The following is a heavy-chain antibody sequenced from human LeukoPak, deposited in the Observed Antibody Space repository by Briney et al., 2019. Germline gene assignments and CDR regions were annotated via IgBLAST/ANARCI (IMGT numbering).Heavy chain of an antibody. D-gene: IGHD3-3*01. CDR2: MNPNSGNT. CDR3: ARVGYYDFWSGYYGCDY. Sequence: GASVKVSCKASGYTFTSYDINWVRQATGQGLEWMGWMNPNSGNTGYAQNFQGRVTMTRNTSISTAYMELSSLRSEDTAVYYCARVGYYDFWSGYYGCDYWGQGTLVTVSS. J-gene: IGHJ4*02. V-gene: IGHV1-8*01. CDR1: GYTFTSYD.